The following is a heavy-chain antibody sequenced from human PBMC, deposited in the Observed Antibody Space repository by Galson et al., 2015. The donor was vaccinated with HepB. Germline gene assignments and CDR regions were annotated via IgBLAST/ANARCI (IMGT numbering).Heavy chain of an antibody. Sequence: SLRLSCAASGFNFSLYSMNWVRQAPGKGLEWVSSISSSGSYIYYGDSVKGRCTGSRDSAKTSVYLQMNSLRGDDTAVYYCARALPSGIRGGRVFDHWGQGTLVTVSS. V-gene: IGHV3-21*03. J-gene: IGHJ4*02. D-gene: IGHD3-10*01. CDR3: ARALPSGIRGGRVFDH. CDR2: ISSSGSYI. CDR1: GFNFSLYS.